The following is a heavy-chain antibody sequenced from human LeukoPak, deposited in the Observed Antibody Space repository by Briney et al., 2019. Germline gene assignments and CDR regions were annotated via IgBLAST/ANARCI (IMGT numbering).Heavy chain of an antibody. CDR1: GFTFSSYW. V-gene: IGHV3-74*01. D-gene: IGHD1-26*01. CDR3: TRVAGSGSVD. CDR2: INSDASTT. Sequence: QAGGSLRLSCAASGFTFSSYWMHWVRQAPGKGLVWVSRINSDASTTSYADSVKGRFTISRDNAKNTLHLQMNSLRAEDTAVYYCTRVAGSGSVDWGQGTLVTVSS. J-gene: IGHJ4*02.